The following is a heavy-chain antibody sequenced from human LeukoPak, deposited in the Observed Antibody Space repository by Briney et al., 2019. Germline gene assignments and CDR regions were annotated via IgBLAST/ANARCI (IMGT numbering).Heavy chain of an antibody. D-gene: IGHD5-24*01. CDR1: GFNFSSYG. CDR3: AKEEEHMATRYFDY. CDR2: ISGSGRDT. Sequence: GGSLRLSCAASGFNFSSYGMTWVRQAPGKGLEWVSIISGSGRDTYYADSVKGRFTISRDNSKNTLYLQMNSLRAEDTAVYYCAKEEEHMATRYFDYWGQGTLVTVSS. V-gene: IGHV3-23*01. J-gene: IGHJ4*02.